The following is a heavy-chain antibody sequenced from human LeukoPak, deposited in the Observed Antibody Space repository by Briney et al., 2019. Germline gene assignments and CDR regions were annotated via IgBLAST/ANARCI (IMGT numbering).Heavy chain of an antibody. CDR3: ARHGRGTYYDFWTWWFDP. V-gene: IGHV4-4*09. Sequence: SETLSLTCSVSGGSISSYYWSWIRQPPGKGLEWIGYIYTSGSTNYNPSLKSRVTISVDTSKNQFSLKLSSVTAADTAVYYCARHGRGTYYDFWTWWFDPWGQGTLVTVSS. J-gene: IGHJ5*02. D-gene: IGHD3-3*01. CDR1: GGSISSYY. CDR2: IYTSGST.